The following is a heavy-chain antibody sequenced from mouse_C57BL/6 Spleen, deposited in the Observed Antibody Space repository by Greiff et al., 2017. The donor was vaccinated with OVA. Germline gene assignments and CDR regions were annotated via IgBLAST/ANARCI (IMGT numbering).Heavy chain of an antibody. Sequence: VQLQQSGPVLVKPGASVKMSCKASGYTFTDYYMNWVKQSHGKSLEWIGVINPYNGGTSYNQKFKGKATLTVDKSSSTAYMELNSLTSEDSAVYYCARYADYGSSGAMDYWGQGTSVTVSS. CDR3: ARYADYGSSGAMDY. CDR1: GYTFTDYY. D-gene: IGHD1-1*01. CDR2: INPYNGGT. V-gene: IGHV1-19*01. J-gene: IGHJ4*01.